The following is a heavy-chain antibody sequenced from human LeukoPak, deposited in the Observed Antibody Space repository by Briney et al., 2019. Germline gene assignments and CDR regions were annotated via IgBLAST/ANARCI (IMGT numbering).Heavy chain of an antibody. CDR1: GGSLSSYY. J-gene: IGHJ5*02. D-gene: IGHD3-22*01. CDR3: ARAGYYYDSSGYFRFDP. Sequence: SETLSLTCTVSGGSLSSYYWSWLRQPPGKGLEWLGYIYYSGSTNYNPSLKSRVTISVDTSKNQFSLELSSVTAADTAVYYCARAGYYYDSSGYFRFDPWGQGTLVTVSS. CDR2: IYYSGST. V-gene: IGHV4-59*01.